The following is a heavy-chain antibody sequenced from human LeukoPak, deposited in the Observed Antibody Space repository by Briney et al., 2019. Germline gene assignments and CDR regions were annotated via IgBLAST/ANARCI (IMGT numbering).Heavy chain of an antibody. CDR1: GYSINSDYY. J-gene: IGHJ4*02. CDR2: ISHSGTT. V-gene: IGHV4-38-2*02. Sequence: PAETLSLTCTVSGYSINSDYYWGWIRQPPGKGLGWIGSISHSGTTYYNPSLKSRVTISVDTSKNQFSLKLSSVPAADTALYYCARVYYYGSGSNFFDYWGQGTLVTVSS. CDR3: ARVYYYGSGSNFFDY. D-gene: IGHD3-10*01.